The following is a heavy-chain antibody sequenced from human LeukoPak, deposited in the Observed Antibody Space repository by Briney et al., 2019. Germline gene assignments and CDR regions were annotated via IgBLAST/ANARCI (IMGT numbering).Heavy chain of an antibody. CDR1: GFIVRNYY. CDR3: AKDLWWFGEFPNVFDI. Sequence: GGSLRLSCAASGFIVRNYYLSWVRQAPGKGLEWVSVIYSGGSTYYADSVEGRFTISRDNSKNTLYLQMNSLRAEDTAVYYCAKDLWWFGEFPNVFDIWGQGTMVTVSS. D-gene: IGHD3-10*01. V-gene: IGHV3-53*01. CDR2: IYSGGST. J-gene: IGHJ3*02.